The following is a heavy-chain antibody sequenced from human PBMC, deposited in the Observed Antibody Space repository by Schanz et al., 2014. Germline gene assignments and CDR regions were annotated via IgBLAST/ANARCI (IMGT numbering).Heavy chain of an antibody. CDR3: ARDAADFYDILTEEDY. CDR1: GYIFINSG. Sequence: QIQLVQSGPEVKKPGATVKVSCKASGYIFINSGISWVRQAPGQGLEWVGWISVYTGNTKYGQKVQGRVTMTADTSTNTAYMELRSLRSDDTAVYYCARDAADFYDILTEEDYWGQGTLVTVSS. CDR2: ISVYTGNT. D-gene: IGHD3-9*01. V-gene: IGHV1-18*01. J-gene: IGHJ4*02.